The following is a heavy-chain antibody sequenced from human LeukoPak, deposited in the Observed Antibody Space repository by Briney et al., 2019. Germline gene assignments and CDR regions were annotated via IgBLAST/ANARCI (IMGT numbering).Heavy chain of an antibody. CDR1: GNSISSGDNY. CDR2: IYTSGST. J-gene: IGHJ6*03. CDR3: ARRHYWFGELIRNYYMDV. Sequence: PSETLSLTCTVSGNSISSGDNYWSWIRQPAGKGLEWIGRIYTSGSTNYNPSLKSRVTISGDTSKNQFSLRLSSVTAADTAVYYCARRHYWFGELIRNYYMDVWGKGTTVIVSS. D-gene: IGHD3-10*01. V-gene: IGHV4-61*02.